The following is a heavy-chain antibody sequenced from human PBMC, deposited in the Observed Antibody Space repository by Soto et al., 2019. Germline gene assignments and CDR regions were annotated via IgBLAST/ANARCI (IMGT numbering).Heavy chain of an antibody. Sequence: SGPTLVTPTQTLTLTCTFSAFSLSTNGVGVGWIRQPPGKPLERLAVNHWNEAKPYRRALRSRLSITKDTSKNQVVLTMNAMDPVDTVTYYCVHTVMVHTITGGHCFDYWGTGILVTVSS. V-gene: IGHV2-5*04. CDR3: VHTVMVHTITGGHCFDY. CDR2: NHWNEAK. J-gene: IGHJ4*02. D-gene: IGHD2-8*01. CDR1: AFSLSTNGVG.